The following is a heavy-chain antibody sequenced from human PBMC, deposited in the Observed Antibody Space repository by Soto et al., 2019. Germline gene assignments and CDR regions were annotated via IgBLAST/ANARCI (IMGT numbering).Heavy chain of an antibody. J-gene: IGHJ5*02. CDR1: GFTFSSYS. D-gene: IGHD6-13*01. V-gene: IGHV3-48*01. CDR3: TRHPKRIAERGLFDP. Sequence: EVQLVESGGGLVQPGGSLRLSCAASGFTFSSYSMNWVRQAPGKGLEWVSSISSSSSTIYYADSVKGRFTISRHNATNLLYLHLNSLTAEGTAVSYCTRHPKRIAERGLFDPWGKGTLVDVSA. CDR2: ISSSSSTI.